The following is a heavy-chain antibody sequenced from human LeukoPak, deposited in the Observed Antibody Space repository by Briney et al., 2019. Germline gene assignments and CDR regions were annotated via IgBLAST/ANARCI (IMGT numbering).Heavy chain of an antibody. Sequence: ASVKVSCKASGYTFTSYAISWVRQAPGQGLEWMGGIIPIFGTANYAQKLQGRVTITADESTSTAYMELSSLRSEDTAVYYCARVPSSRFGELEGWFDRWGQGTLVTVSS. D-gene: IGHD3-10*01. V-gene: IGHV1-69*13. CDR1: GYTFTSYA. CDR2: IIPIFGTA. CDR3: ARVPSSRFGELEGWFDR. J-gene: IGHJ5*02.